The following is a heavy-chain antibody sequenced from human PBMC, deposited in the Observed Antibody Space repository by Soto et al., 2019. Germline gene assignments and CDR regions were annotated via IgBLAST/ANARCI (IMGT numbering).Heavy chain of an antibody. D-gene: IGHD6-13*01. CDR1: GYTFTSYG. V-gene: IGHV1-18*04. CDR3: ARLNGSSWYDYYYYGMDV. Sequence: GASVKVSCKASGYTFTSYGISWVRQAPGQGLEWMGWISAYNGNTNYAQKLQGRVTMTTDTSTSTAYMELRSLRSDDTAVYYCARLNGSSWYDYYYYGMDVCGQGTTVTVSS. CDR2: ISAYNGNT. J-gene: IGHJ6*02.